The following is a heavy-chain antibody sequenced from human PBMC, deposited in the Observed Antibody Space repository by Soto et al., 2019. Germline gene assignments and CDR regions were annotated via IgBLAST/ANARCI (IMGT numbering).Heavy chain of an antibody. J-gene: IGHJ5*02. CDR2: INPSGGST. CDR3: VRSYKTKHWFDP. D-gene: IGHD1-20*01. CDR1: GYTFTSYG. Sequence: ASVKVSCKASGYTFTSYGISWVRQAPGQGLEWMGIINPSGGSTSYAQKFQGRVTMTRDTSTSTVYMELSSLRSEDTAVYYCVRSYKTKHWFDPWGQGTLVTVSS. V-gene: IGHV1-46*01.